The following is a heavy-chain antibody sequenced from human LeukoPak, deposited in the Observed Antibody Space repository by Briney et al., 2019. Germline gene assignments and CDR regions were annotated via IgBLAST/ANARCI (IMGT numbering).Heavy chain of an antibody. CDR1: GYTFINYG. D-gene: IGHD2-15*01. CDR2: ISVYNGNA. CDR3: ARVGGYYFAPDY. V-gene: IGHV1-18*01. J-gene: IGHJ4*02. Sequence: ASVTVSCKASGYTFINYGISWVRQAPGQGLEWMGWISVYNGNANYAQKVQGRVTITTDTSTSTAYMELRSLRSDDTAVYYCARVGGYYFAPDYWGQGTLVTVSS.